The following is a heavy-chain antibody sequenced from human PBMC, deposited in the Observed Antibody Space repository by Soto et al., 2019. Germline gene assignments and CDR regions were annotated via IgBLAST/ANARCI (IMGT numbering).Heavy chain of an antibody. CDR2: INPSGGST. V-gene: IGHV1-46*03. J-gene: IGHJ2*01. CDR3: ARVGLAYCGGDCYLFDL. CDR1: GYTFTSYY. Sequence: ASVKVSCKASGYTFTSYYMHWVRQAPGQGLEWMGIINPSGGSTSYAQKFQGRVTMTRDTSTSTVYMELSGLRSEDTAVYYCARVGLAYCGGDCYLFDLWGRGTLVTVSS. D-gene: IGHD2-21*01.